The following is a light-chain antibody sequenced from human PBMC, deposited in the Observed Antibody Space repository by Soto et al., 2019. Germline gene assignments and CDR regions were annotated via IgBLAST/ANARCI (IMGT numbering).Light chain of an antibody. J-gene: IGLJ3*02. CDR3: TSYTTSSPYLV. V-gene: IGLV2-14*03. CDR1: SSDVGGYNY. CDR2: DVT. Sequence: QSALTQPASVSGSPGQSITISCTGTSSDVGGYNYVSWYQHHPGKAPKLMIYDVTNRPSGVSNRFSGSKSGNTASLTISGLQVEDEADYYCTSYTTSSPYLVFGGGTKLTVL.